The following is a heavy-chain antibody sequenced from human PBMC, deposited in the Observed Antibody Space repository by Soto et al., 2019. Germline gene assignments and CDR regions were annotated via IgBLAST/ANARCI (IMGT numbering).Heavy chain of an antibody. CDR3: ARDAYSYGSVAYYGMDV. CDR2: INHSGST. V-gene: IGHV4-34*01. D-gene: IGHD5-18*01. CDR1: GGSFSGYY. Sequence: SETLSLTCAVYGGSFSGYYWSWIRQPPGKGLEWIGEINHSGSTNYNPSLKSRVTISVDTSKNQFSLKLSSVTAADTAVYYCARDAYSYGSVAYYGMDVWGQGTTVTVSS. J-gene: IGHJ6*02.